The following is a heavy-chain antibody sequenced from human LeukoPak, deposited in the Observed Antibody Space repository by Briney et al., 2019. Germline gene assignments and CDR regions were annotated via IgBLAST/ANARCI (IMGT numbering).Heavy chain of an antibody. J-gene: IGHJ6*03. V-gene: IGHV3-15*01. CDR2: IKSKTDGGTT. D-gene: IGHD3-10*01. CDR3: TTARKLLWFGELYYYMDV. CDR1: GFTFSNAW. Sequence: GGSLRLSCAASGFTFSNAWMSWVRQAPGKGLEWVGRIKSKTDGGTTDYAAPVKGKFTISRDDSKNTLYLQMNSLKTEDTAVYYCTTARKLLWFGELYYYMDVWGKGTTVTISS.